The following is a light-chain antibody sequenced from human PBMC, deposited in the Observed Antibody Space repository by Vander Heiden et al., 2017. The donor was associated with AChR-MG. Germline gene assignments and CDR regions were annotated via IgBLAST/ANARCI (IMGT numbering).Light chain of an antibody. CDR1: SSDVGGYNY. CDR2: DVS. J-gene: IGLJ3*02. V-gene: IGLV2-14*01. CDR3: SSYTSSSTLV. Sequence: SPLTQPASCSGPPGRSITISCTGTSSDVGGYNYVSWYQQHPGKAPKLMIYDVSKRPSGVSNRFSGSKSGNTASLTISGLQAEDEADYYCSSYTSSSTLVFGGGTKLTVL.